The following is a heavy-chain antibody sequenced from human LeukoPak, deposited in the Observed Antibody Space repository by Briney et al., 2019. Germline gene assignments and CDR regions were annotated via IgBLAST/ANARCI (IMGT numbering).Heavy chain of an antibody. J-gene: IGHJ4*02. Sequence: ASVKVSCKASGYTFNAYAITWVRQAPGQGLEWMGWISAFNGNRNYAQKFQGRVTLTTDTSTSAAYMELRSLRSDDTAVYYCVRDGFCSSASCYDKGGFDFWGQGTLVTVSS. CDR3: VRDGFCSSASCYDKGGFDF. CDR2: ISAFNGNR. D-gene: IGHD2-2*01. CDR1: GYTFNAYA. V-gene: IGHV1-18*01.